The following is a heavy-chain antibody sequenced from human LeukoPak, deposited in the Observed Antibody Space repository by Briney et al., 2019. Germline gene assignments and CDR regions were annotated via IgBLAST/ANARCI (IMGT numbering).Heavy chain of an antibody. CDR3: ARERSGSYFILDY. J-gene: IGHJ4*02. D-gene: IGHD1-26*01. Sequence: PGGSLRLSCAASGFTFSSYWMSWVRQAPGKGLEWVSVIYSGGSTYYADSVKGRFTISRDNSKNTLYLQMNSLRAEDTAVYYCARERSGSYFILDYWGQGTLVTVSS. V-gene: IGHV3-53*01. CDR2: IYSGGST. CDR1: GFTFSSYW.